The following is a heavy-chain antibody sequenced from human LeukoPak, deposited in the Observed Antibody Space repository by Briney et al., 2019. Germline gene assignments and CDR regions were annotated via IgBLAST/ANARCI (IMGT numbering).Heavy chain of an antibody. Sequence: ASVKVSCKASGYTFTGYYMHWVRQAPGQGLEWMGWINPNSGGTNYAQKFQGRVTMTRDTSISTAYMELRSLRSDDTAVYYCARDKAPLYCSGGSCYSGLFDYWGQGTLVTVSS. CDR2: INPNSGGT. D-gene: IGHD2-15*01. CDR1: GYTFTGYY. J-gene: IGHJ4*02. V-gene: IGHV1-2*02. CDR3: ARDKAPLYCSGGSCYSGLFDY.